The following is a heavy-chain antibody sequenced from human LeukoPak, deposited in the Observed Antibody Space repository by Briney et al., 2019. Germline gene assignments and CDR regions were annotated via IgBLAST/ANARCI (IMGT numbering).Heavy chain of an antibody. D-gene: IGHD5-12*01. CDR2: ISAYNGNT. CDR1: GYTFTSYG. Sequence: ASVKVSCKASGYTFTSYGISWVRQAPGQGLEWMGWISAYNGNTNYAQKFQGRVTITADKSTSTAYMELSSLRSGDTAVYYCARVAMNPYEPNNAFDMWGQGTMVTVSS. J-gene: IGHJ3*02. V-gene: IGHV1-18*01. CDR3: ARVAMNPYEPNNAFDM.